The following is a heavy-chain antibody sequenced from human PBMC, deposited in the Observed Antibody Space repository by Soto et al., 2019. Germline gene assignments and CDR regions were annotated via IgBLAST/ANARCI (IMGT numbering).Heavy chain of an antibody. CDR3: ARDRERRKFYFDY. V-gene: IGHV1-46*01. CDR1: GYTFTSYY. Sequence: QVQLVQSGAEVKKPGASVKVSCQASGYTFTSYYMHWVRQAPGQGLEWMGVINPSSGSATYPQKFQGRVTMTRDTSTTSVYMELSSLRSADTVAYYCARDRERRKFYFDYWGQGSLVTVSS. J-gene: IGHJ4*02. CDR2: INPSSGSA. D-gene: IGHD1-26*01.